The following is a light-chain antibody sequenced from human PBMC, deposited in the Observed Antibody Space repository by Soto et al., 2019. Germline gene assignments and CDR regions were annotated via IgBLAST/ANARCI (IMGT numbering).Light chain of an antibody. CDR1: SSNIGGNS. CDR3: AAWDDSLSVYV. V-gene: IGLV1-51*01. CDR2: DDN. Sequence: QSVMTQPPSVSAAPGQKVTISCSGSSSNIGGNSVSWYQQLPGTAPKLLIYDDNKRPSGIPDRFSDSKSGTSASLAISGLRSEDEADYYCAAWDDSLSVYVFGTGTKVTVL. J-gene: IGLJ1*01.